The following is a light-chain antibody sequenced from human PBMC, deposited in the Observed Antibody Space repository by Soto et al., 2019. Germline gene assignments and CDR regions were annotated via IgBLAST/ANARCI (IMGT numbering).Light chain of an antibody. J-gene: IGKJ4*01. CDR2: GAS. CDR1: QSVSSSY. V-gene: IGKV3-20*01. CDR3: QQYDNSPLT. Sequence: PGARAALSCRASQSVSSSYLAWYQQKPGQAPTHLIYGASNRATGIPDRFSGSGSGTDFTLTISRLEPEDFAVYYCQQYDNSPLTFGGGTKVDIK.